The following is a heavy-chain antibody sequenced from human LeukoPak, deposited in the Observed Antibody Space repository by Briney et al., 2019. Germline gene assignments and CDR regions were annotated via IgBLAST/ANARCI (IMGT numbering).Heavy chain of an antibody. CDR3: ATRVRGVTAYDY. V-gene: IGHV1-18*01. CDR2: ISAYNGNT. D-gene: IGHD3-10*01. Sequence: ASVKVSCKASGYTFTSYGISWVRQAPGQGLEWMGWISAYNGNTNYAQKLQGRVTMTTDTSTSTAYMELRSLRSDDTAVYYCATRVRGVTAYDYWVQGTLVTVSS. CDR1: GYTFTSYG. J-gene: IGHJ4*02.